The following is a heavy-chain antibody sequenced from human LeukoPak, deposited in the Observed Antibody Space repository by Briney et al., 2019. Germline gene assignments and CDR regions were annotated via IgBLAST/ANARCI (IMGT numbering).Heavy chain of an antibody. V-gene: IGHV3-30-3*01. Sequence: GGSLRLSCAASGFTVSSNYMSWVRQAPGKGLEWVAFISFDGTKKYYADSLKGRLTISRDNSKNTLSLQMNSLRVEDTAVYYCASLATIIIVPTATPHDYFDPWGQGTVVTVSS. J-gene: IGHJ5*02. CDR2: ISFDGTKK. CDR1: GFTVSSNY. D-gene: IGHD2-2*01. CDR3: ASLATIIIVPTATPHDYFDP.